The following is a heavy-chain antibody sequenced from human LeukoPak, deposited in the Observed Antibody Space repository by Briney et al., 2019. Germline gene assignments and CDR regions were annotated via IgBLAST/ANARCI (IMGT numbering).Heavy chain of an antibody. Sequence: SQTLSLTRALSGDSVSGNSTAYNWIRQSPSRGLEWLGRTYYRSKWYNDYAVSVKSRITINPDTSKNQLSLQLNSVTPDDTAVYYCARGGQGDGYSADEAFDFWGQGTMVTVSS. D-gene: IGHD5-24*01. CDR2: TYYRSKWYN. CDR1: GDSVSGNSTA. J-gene: IGHJ3*01. CDR3: ARGGQGDGYSADEAFDF. V-gene: IGHV6-1*01.